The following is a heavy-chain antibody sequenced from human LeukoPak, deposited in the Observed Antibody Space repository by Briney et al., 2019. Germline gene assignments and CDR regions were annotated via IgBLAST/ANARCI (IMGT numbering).Heavy chain of an antibody. CDR3: ARDKGLRFLEWLSPVDY. J-gene: IGHJ4*02. D-gene: IGHD3-3*01. CDR1: GFTFSSYS. V-gene: IGHV3-48*01. Sequence: PGGSLRLSCAASGFTFSSYSMNWVRQAPGKGLEWVSYISSSSSTIYYADSVKGRFTISRDNAKNSLYLQMNSLRAEDTAVYYCARDKGLRFLEWLSPVDYWGQGTLVTVSS. CDR2: ISSSSSTI.